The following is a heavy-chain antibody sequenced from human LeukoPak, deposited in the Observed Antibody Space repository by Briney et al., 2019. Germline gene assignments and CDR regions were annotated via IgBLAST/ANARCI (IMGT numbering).Heavy chain of an antibody. CDR2: IYYSGST. D-gene: IGHD3-9*01. CDR1: GGSISSYY. Sequence: KPSETLSLTCTVSGGSISSYYWSWIRQPPGKGLEWIGYIYYSGSTNYNPSLKSRVTISVDTSKNQFSLKLSSVTAADTAVYYCARDVKYYDILTGYYTEYYFDYWGQGTLVTVSS. J-gene: IGHJ4*02. CDR3: ARDVKYYDILTGYYTEYYFDY. V-gene: IGHV4-59*12.